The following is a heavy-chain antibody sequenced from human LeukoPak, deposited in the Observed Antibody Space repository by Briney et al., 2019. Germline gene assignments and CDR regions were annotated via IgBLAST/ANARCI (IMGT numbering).Heavy chain of an antibody. Sequence: GWSLRLSCAASGFTFRSHWMSWVRQAPGKWLEWVANINQDGSEKHYVDYVKGRFTISRDNAKNSLYLQMNSLRAEDTAMYYCARDSEHSSSFAFDIWGQGTMVTVSS. J-gene: IGHJ3*02. CDR1: GFTFRSHW. CDR2: INQDGSEK. CDR3: ARDSEHSSSFAFDI. D-gene: IGHD6-13*01. V-gene: IGHV3-7*01.